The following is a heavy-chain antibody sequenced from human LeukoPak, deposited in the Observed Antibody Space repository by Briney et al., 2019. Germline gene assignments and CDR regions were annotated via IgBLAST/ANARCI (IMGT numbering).Heavy chain of an antibody. CDR2: INHSGST. CDR1: GGSFSGYY. V-gene: IGHV4-34*01. CDR3: ARADYGGNSEAAFDI. Sequence: SETLSLTCAVYGGSFSGYYWSWIRQPPGKGLEWIGEINHSGSTNYNPSLKSRVTISVDTSKNQFSLKLSSVTAADTAVYYCARADYGGNSEAAFDIWGQGTMVTVSS. J-gene: IGHJ3*02. D-gene: IGHD4-23*01.